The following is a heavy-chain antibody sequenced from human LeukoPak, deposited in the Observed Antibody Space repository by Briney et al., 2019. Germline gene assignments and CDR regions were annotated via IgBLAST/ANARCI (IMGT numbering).Heavy chain of an antibody. D-gene: IGHD1-26*01. CDR1: GFTFSTYN. J-gene: IGHJ4*02. CDR3: ARDLLGWELHYFDY. CDR2: ISGSSSYI. Sequence: GGSLRLSCAASGFTFSTYNMNWVRQAPGKGLEWVSSISGSSSYIYYADSVKGRFSISRDNAKNSLYLQMNSLRAEDTAVYYCARDLLGWELHYFDYWGQGTLVTVYS. V-gene: IGHV3-21*01.